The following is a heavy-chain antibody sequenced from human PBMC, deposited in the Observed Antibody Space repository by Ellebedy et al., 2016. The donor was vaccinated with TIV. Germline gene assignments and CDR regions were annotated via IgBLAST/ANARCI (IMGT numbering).Heavy chain of an antibody. J-gene: IGHJ3*02. V-gene: IGHV3-7*01. CDR1: GFIFSNYW. CDR2: IKHDGSQK. D-gene: IGHD5-24*01. CDR3: AREDRWLQLGGANFDI. Sequence: GGSLRLSCAASGFIFSNYWMGWVRQASGKGLEWVANIKHDGSQKYSVDSVRGRFTISRDNVKNSLFLQMTSLRVDDTAIYYCAREDRWLQLGGANFDIWGQGTMVTVSS.